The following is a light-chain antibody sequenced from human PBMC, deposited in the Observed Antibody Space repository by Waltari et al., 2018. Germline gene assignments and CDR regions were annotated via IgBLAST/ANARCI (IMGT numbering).Light chain of an antibody. CDR2: DAY. V-gene: IGKV3-11*01. Sequence: EIVLTQSPAPLPLSPGEKATPSCRASQSVDTFVVWYQPTPGQPPRLLIYDAYQRATGIPARFSGSGSGTDFTLSISSLEPEDFAVYYCQQCSSWPLTFGGGTRVEIK. J-gene: IGKJ4*01. CDR3: QQCSSWPLT. CDR1: QSVDTF.